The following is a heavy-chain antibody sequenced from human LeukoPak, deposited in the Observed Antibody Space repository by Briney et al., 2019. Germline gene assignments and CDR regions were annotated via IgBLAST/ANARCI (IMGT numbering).Heavy chain of an antibody. J-gene: IGHJ4*02. CDR3: ARDGSPAEAGLDY. V-gene: IGHV3-33*01. Sequence: PGGSLRLSCAASGFTFSSYGMHWVRQAPGKGLEWVAVIWYDGSNKYYADSVKGRFTISRDNSKNTLYLQMNSLRAEDTAVYYCARDGSPAEAGLDYWGQGTLVTVSS. D-gene: IGHD6-19*01. CDR1: GFTFSSYG. CDR2: IWYDGSNK.